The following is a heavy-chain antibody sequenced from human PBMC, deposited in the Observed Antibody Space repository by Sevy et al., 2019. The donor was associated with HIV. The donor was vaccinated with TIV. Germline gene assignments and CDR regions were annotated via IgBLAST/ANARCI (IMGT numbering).Heavy chain of an antibody. Sequence: ASVKVSCKVSGYTLTELSMHWVRQAPGKGLEWMGGFDPEDGETIYAQKFQGRVTMTEDTSTDTAYMELRSLRSEDTAVYYCATVFRYDYISLIGWFDPWGQGTLVTVSS. V-gene: IGHV1-24*01. CDR3: ATVFRYDYISLIGWFDP. J-gene: IGHJ5*02. CDR1: GYTLTELS. D-gene: IGHD3-16*01. CDR2: FDPEDGET.